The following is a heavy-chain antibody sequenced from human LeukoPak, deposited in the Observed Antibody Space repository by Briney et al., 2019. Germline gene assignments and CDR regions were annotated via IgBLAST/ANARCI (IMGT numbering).Heavy chain of an antibody. CDR2: ISAYNGNT. V-gene: IGHV1-18*01. CDR1: GGTFSSYA. CDR3: ARPHLTGYYQYYYYGMDV. Sequence: ASVKLSCKASGGTFSSYAISWVRQAPGQGLGWMGWISAYNGNTNYAQKLQGRVTMTTDTSTSTAYMELRSLRSDDTAVYYCARPHLTGYYQYYYYGMDVWGQGTTVTVSS. J-gene: IGHJ6*02. D-gene: IGHD1-26*01.